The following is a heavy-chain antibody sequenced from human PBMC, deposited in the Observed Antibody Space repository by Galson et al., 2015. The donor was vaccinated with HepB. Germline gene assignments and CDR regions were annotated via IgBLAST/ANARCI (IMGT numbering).Heavy chain of an antibody. V-gene: IGHV5-51*01. CDR3: ARPPWGSPPRGPRP. CDR1: GHSFTSYW. Sequence: QSGAEVKKPGESLKISCKDSGHSFTSYWIGWVRQMPGKGLEWMGVIYPGDSETRYSPSFQGQVTISADKSVSTAYLQWSSLRASDTAIYYCARPPWGSPPRGPRPWGQGTLVTVSS. J-gene: IGHJ5*02. CDR2: IYPGDSET. D-gene: IGHD7-27*01.